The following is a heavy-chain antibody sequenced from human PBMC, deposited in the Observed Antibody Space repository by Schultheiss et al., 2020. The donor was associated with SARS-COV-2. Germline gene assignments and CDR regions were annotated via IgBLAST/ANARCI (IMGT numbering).Heavy chain of an antibody. V-gene: IGHV4-61*08. CDR3: ARHDRYYFDY. Sequence: SETLSLTCTVSGGSISSGGYYWSWIRQHPGKGLEWIGYIYYSGSTNYNPSLKSRVTISVDTSKNQFSLKLSSVTAADTAVYYCARHDRYYFDYWGQGTLVTVSS. D-gene: IGHD3-16*02. CDR2: IYYSGST. CDR1: GGSISSGGYY. J-gene: IGHJ4*02.